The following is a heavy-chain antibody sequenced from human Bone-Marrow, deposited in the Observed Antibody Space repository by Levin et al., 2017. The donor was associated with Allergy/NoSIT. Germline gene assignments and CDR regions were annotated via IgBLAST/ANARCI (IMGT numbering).Heavy chain of an antibody. CDR2: INHLGRT. CDR1: GGTFRDYF. D-gene: IGHD6-13*01. Sequence: SETLSLTCAVDGGTFRDYFWTWVRQAPGKGLEWIGDINHLGRTNYNPSLKSRVSMSVDTSKNQFSLKLASVSAADTAVYYCSRIYGSSTCYLRMGGLDVWGRGTTVTVSS. J-gene: IGHJ6*02. CDR3: SRIYGSSTCYLRMGGLDV. V-gene: IGHV4-34*08.